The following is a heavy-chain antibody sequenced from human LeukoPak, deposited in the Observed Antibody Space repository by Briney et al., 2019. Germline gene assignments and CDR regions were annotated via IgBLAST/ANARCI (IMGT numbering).Heavy chain of an antibody. V-gene: IGHV3-21*01. J-gene: IGHJ4*02. Sequence: GGSLRLSCAASGFTFSSYSMNWVRQAPGKGLEWVSSISSSSSYIYYADSVKGRFTISRDNAKNSLYLQMNSLRAEDTAVYYCARGVVGATYYFDYWGQGTLVTVSS. D-gene: IGHD1-26*01. CDR1: GFTFSSYS. CDR3: ARGVVGATYYFDY. CDR2: ISSSSSYI.